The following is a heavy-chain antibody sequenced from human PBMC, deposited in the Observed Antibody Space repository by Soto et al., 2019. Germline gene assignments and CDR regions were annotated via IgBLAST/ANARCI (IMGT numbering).Heavy chain of an antibody. CDR2: ISSEGDTI. CDR3: TKGGYDLIYYFGMDV. D-gene: IGHD5-12*01. J-gene: IGHJ6*02. CDR1: GFTFHEYA. Sequence: EVQLIESGGGWVQPGTSLRVSCAASGFTFHEYAMHWVRQAPGKGLEWVSGISSEGDTIAYADSVQGRFTVFRDNAKNSLYLQMNSLRAEDTALYYCTKGGYDLIYYFGMDVWGQGTTVTVSS. V-gene: IGHV3-9*01.